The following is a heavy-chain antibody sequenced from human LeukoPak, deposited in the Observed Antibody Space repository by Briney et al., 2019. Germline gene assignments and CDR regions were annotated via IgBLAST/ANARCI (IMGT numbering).Heavy chain of an antibody. Sequence: ASVKVSCKASGYTFTSYAMHWVRQAPGQRLEWMGWINAGNGNTKYSQKFQGRVTITRDTSASTAYMELSSLRSEDTAVYYCARSIVVVPAALDYWGQGTLVTGSS. J-gene: IGHJ4*02. CDR3: ARSIVVVPAALDY. D-gene: IGHD2-2*01. V-gene: IGHV1-3*01. CDR1: GYTFTSYA. CDR2: INAGNGNT.